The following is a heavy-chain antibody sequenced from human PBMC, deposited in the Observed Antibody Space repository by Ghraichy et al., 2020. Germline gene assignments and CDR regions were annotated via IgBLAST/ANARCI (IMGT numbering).Heavy chain of an antibody. CDR1: GFTFSSYA. V-gene: IGHV3-30-3*01. CDR3: ARALSQSWYGAY. Sequence: GGSLRLSRAASGFTFSSYAMHWVRQAPGKGLQWVAVVSEDGSTASHADSVKGRFPISRDNDNNVLYLQMSSLRIEDTAVYYCARALSQSWYGAYWGQGSLVTVSS. J-gene: IGHJ4*02. CDR2: VSEDGSTA. D-gene: IGHD6-13*01.